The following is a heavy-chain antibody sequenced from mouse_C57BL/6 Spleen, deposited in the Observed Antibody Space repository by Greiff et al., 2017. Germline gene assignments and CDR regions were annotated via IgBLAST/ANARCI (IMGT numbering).Heavy chain of an antibody. CDR3: TETGTRYYFDY. D-gene: IGHD4-1*01. Sequence: QVQLKQSGAELVRPGASVTLSCKASGYTFTDYEMHWVKQTPVHGLEWIGAIDPETGGTAYNQKFKGKAILTADKSSSTAYMELRSLTSEDSAVYYCTETGTRYYFDYWGQGTTLTVSS. V-gene: IGHV1-15*01. J-gene: IGHJ2*01. CDR1: GYTFTDYE. CDR2: IDPETGGT.